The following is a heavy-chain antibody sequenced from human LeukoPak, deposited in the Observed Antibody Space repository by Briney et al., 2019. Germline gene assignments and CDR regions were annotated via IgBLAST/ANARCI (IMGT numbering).Heavy chain of an antibody. Sequence: SETLSLTCAVYGGSLSGYYWSWIRQAPGKGLEWIGEINHSGSTNYTPSLKSRVTISVDTSKNQFSPKLSSVTAADTAVYYCANGLGQRAPGGYWGRETLVTVSS. J-gene: IGHJ4*02. D-gene: IGHD6-25*01. CDR2: INHSGST. V-gene: IGHV4-34*01. CDR1: GGSLSGYY. CDR3: ANGLGQRAPGGY.